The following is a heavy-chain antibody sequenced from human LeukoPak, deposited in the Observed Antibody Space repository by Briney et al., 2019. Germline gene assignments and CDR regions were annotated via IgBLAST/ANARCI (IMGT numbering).Heavy chain of an antibody. CDR3: ARDWGNWDFDY. CDR2: ISSLSNYI. CDR1: GFTFSSYG. V-gene: IGHV3-21*01. Sequence: PGGTLRLSCAASGFTFSSYGMSWVRQAPGKGLEWVSSISSLSNYIYYEDSVKGRFTISRDYAKNSLYLQMNSLRAEDTAVYYCARDWGNWDFDYWGQGTLVIVSS. J-gene: IGHJ4*02. D-gene: IGHD1-1*01.